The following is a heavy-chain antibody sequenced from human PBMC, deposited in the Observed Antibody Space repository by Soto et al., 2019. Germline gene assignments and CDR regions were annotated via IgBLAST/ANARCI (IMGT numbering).Heavy chain of an antibody. D-gene: IGHD5-12*01. V-gene: IGHV1-8*01. CDR2: MNPNSGNT. Sequence: QVQLVQSGAEVKKPGASVKVSCKASGYTFTSYDINWVRQATGQGLEWMGWMNPNSGNTGYAQKFQGRVTMTRNTSISTAYMELSSLRSEDTAVYYCASILDGYNVDGMDVWGQGTTVTVSS. CDR3: ASILDGYNVDGMDV. J-gene: IGHJ6*02. CDR1: GYTFTSYD.